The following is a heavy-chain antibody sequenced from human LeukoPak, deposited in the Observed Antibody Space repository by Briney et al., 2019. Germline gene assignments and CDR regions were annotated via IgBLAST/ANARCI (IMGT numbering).Heavy chain of an antibody. CDR3: ARASTYYDILTGYYTYYYYGMDV. J-gene: IGHJ6*02. Sequence: SETLSLTCTVSGGSISSYYWSWIRQPPGKGLEWIGYIYYSGSTNYNPSLKSRVPLSVDTSKNQFSLKLSSVTAADTAVYYCARASTYYDILTGYYTYYYYGMDVWGQGNTVTVSS. CDR2: IYYSGST. CDR1: GGSISSYY. D-gene: IGHD3-9*01. V-gene: IGHV4-59*01.